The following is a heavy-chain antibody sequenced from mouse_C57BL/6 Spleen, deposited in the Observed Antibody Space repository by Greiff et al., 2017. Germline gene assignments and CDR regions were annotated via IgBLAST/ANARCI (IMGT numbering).Heavy chain of an antibody. CDR3: ARSYSYAMDY. V-gene: IGHV3-6*01. CDR2: ISYDGSN. CDR1: GYSITSGYY. D-gene: IGHD2-10*01. J-gene: IGHJ4*01. Sequence: EVQRVESGPGLVKPSQSLSLTCSVTGYSITSGYYWNWIRQFPGNKLEWMGYISYDGSNNYNPSLKNRISITRDTSKNQFFLKLNSVTTEDTATYYCARSYSYAMDYWGQGTSVTVSS.